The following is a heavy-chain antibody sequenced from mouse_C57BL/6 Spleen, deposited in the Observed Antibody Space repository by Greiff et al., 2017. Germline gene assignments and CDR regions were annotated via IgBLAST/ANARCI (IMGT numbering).Heavy chain of an antibody. Sequence: ESGPGLVKPSQSLSLTCSVTGYSITSGYYWNWIRQFPGNKLEWMGYISYDGSNNYNPSLKNRISITRDTSKNQFFLKLNSVTTEDTATYYCARGIITSNYFDYWGQGTTLTVSS. V-gene: IGHV3-6*01. CDR1: GYSITSGYY. CDR3: ARGIITSNYFDY. D-gene: IGHD1-1*01. CDR2: ISYDGSN. J-gene: IGHJ2*01.